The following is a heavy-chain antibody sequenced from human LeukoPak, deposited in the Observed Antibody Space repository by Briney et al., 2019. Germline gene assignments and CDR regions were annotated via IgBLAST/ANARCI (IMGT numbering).Heavy chain of an antibody. V-gene: IGHV3-23*01. CDR1: GFTFTTYA. CDR3: TRRTYDSSGYDY. CDR2: ISGSGGST. J-gene: IGHJ4*02. D-gene: IGHD3-22*01. Sequence: GGSLRLSCAASGFTFTTYAINWVRQVPGKGLEWVSAISGSGGSTYYADSVKGRFTISRDNSKNTLYLQMNSLRAEDTAVYYCTRRTYDSSGYDYWGQGTLVTVSS.